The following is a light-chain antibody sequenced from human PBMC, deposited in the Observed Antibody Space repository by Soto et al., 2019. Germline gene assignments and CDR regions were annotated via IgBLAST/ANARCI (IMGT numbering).Light chain of an antibody. CDR1: NSDVGTHNL. J-gene: IGLJ1*01. Sequence: QSAPAQPASVSGSPGQSSTISCTGTNSDVGTHNLVSWYQQHPGKAPKLIIYEGTTRPSGVSNRCSGSKSGNTASLTISGLQAEDEADYYCCSSALLFGTGTKVTVL. CDR3: CSSALL. CDR2: EGT. V-gene: IGLV2-23*01.